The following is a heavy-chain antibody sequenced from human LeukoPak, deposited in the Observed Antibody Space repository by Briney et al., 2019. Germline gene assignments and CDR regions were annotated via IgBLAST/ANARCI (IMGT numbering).Heavy chain of an antibody. J-gene: IGHJ5*02. D-gene: IGHD6-6*01. Sequence: GASVKVSCKASGYTFTGYYMHWVRQAPGQRLEWMGWINAGNGNTKYSQKFQGRVTITRDTSASTAYMELSSLRSEDTAVYYCAREGGSIASLGYNWFDPWGQGTLVTVSS. CDR1: GYTFTGYY. V-gene: IGHV1-3*01. CDR2: INAGNGNT. CDR3: AREGGSIASLGYNWFDP.